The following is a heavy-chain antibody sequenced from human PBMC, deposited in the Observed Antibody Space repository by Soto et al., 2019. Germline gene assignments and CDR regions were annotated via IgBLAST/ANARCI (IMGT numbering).Heavy chain of an antibody. J-gene: IGHJ6*02. D-gene: IGHD6-19*01. Sequence: ASVKVSCKTSGYTFTRNGISWVRQAPGQGLEWMGWISPKSGSIKYAQKFQGRVIMTTDTSTSTAYMEVRSLRSDDTAVYYCSRFIMVGGWFDPNYYHGMDVWGQGTTVTVSS. CDR2: ISPKSGSI. CDR1: GYTFTRNG. CDR3: SRFIMVGGWFDPNYYHGMDV. V-gene: IGHV1-18*01.